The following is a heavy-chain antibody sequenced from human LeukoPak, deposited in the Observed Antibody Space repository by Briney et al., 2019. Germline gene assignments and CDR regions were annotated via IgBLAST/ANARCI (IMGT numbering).Heavy chain of an antibody. V-gene: IGHV4-59*01. Sequence: SETLSLTCTVSGGSISSYYRSWIRQPPGKGLEWIGYIYYSGSTNYNPSLKSRVTISVDTSKNQFSLKLTSVTAADTAVYYCARLRSGMDVWGQGTTVTVSS. CDR3: ARLRSGMDV. CDR2: IYYSGST. CDR1: GGSISSYY. J-gene: IGHJ6*02.